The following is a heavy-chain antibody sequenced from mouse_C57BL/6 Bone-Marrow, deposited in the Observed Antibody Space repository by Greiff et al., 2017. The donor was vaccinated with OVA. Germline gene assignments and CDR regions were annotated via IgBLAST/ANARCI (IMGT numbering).Heavy chain of an antibody. CDR3: ARQLRPFAY. CDR1: GYSITSGYY. CDR2: ISYDGSN. D-gene: IGHD3-2*02. J-gene: IGHJ3*01. V-gene: IGHV3-6*01. Sequence: EVQVKESGPGLVKPSQSLSLTCSVTGYSITSGYYWNWIRQFPGNKLEWMGYISYDGSNNYNPSLKNRISITRDTSKNQFFLKLNSVTTEDTATYYCARQLRPFAYWGQGTLVTVSA.